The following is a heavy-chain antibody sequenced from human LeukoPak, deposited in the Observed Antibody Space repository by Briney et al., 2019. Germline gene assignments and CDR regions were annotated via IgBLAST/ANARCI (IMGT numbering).Heavy chain of an antibody. J-gene: IGHJ4*02. CDR1: RGSISSYY. D-gene: IGHD3-3*01. V-gene: IGHV4-4*07. CDR3: ARSNPGFWSGHFDY. CDR2: VYTTGST. Sequence: PSETLSLSCTVSRGSISSYYWNWIRQPAGKGLEWIGRVYTTGSTDYNPSLKSRVTMSIDTSKSHFSLKVNSVTAADTAVYYCARSNPGFWSGHFDYWGPGTVVTVS.